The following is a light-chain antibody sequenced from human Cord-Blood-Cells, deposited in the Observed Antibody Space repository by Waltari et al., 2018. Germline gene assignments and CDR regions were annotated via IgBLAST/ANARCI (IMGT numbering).Light chain of an antibody. V-gene: IGKV3-15*01. Sequence: EIVMTQSPATLSVSPGARATISCRASQSVSSNLAWYQQKPGQAPRLLIYGASTRATGIPARFSGSRSGTEFTLTISSLQSEDFAVYYCQQYNNWPPYSFGQGTKLEIK. CDR1: QSVSSN. CDR3: QQYNNWPPYS. J-gene: IGKJ2*03. CDR2: GAS.